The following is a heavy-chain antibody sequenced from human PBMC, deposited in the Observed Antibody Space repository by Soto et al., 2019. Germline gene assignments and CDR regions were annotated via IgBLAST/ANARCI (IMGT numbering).Heavy chain of an antibody. CDR3: ASGGGVYYFDY. J-gene: IGHJ4*02. CDR1: GGSISSYY. CDR2: IYYSGIT. D-gene: IGHD2-8*02. Sequence: PSETLSLTCTVSGGSISSYYWSWIRQPPGKGLEWIGYIYYSGITDYNPSLKSRVTISVDTSKSQFSLKLSSVTAADTAVYYCASGGGVYYFDYWAQRTLVTVSS. V-gene: IGHV4-59*01.